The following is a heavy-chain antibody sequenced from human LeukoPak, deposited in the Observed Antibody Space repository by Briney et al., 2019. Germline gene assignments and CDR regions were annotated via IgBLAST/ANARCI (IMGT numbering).Heavy chain of an antibody. V-gene: IGHV3-43D*04. D-gene: IGHD2/OR15-2a*01. CDR1: GFNFNDYA. CDR2: ISWDGIST. CDR3: ARDWFHAIDY. J-gene: IGHJ4*02. Sequence: GGSLRLSRAASGFNFNDYAMHWVRQTPGQGLEWVSLISWDGISTYYADSLKGRFTISRDNAKNTLYLQMNSLRAEDTAVYYCARDWFHAIDYWGQGTLVTVSS.